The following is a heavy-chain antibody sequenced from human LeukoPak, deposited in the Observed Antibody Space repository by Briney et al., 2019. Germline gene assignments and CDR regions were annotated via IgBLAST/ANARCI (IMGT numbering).Heavy chain of an antibody. CDR3: AINQAGYCGGGSCYRHEFYYMDV. J-gene: IGHJ6*03. CDR2: ILPVFGTA. V-gene: IGHV1-69*06. CDR1: GGTFSTYV. D-gene: IGHD2-15*01. Sequence: TVKVSCKASGGTFSTYVIRWVRQAPGQGLEWMGWILPVFGTANYAEKFQDRVTITADKSTSTAYMELSSLRSEDTAMYYCAINQAGYCGGGSCYRHEFYYMDVWGKGTSVAVSS.